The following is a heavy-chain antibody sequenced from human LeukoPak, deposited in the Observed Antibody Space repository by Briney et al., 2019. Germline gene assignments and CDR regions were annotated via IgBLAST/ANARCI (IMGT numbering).Heavy chain of an antibody. Sequence: GGSLRLSCAASGFTFSSYWMSWVRQAPGKGLEWVSAISGSAGSTYYADSVKGRFTISRDNSKNTLYLQMNSLRAEDTAVYYCAKGSPYSGSYYGFDYWGQGTLVTVSS. CDR1: GFTFSSYW. CDR3: AKGSPYSGSYYGFDY. D-gene: IGHD1-26*01. V-gene: IGHV3-23*01. CDR2: ISGSAGST. J-gene: IGHJ4*02.